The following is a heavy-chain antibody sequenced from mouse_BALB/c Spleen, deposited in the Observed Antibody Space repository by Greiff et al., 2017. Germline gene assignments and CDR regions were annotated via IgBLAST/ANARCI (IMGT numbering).Heavy chain of an antibody. J-gene: IGHJ4*01. CDR3: ARRGLILLYGYYAMDY. V-gene: IGHV5-6-3*01. CDR2: INSNGGST. D-gene: IGHD1-1*01. Sequence: EVQRVESGGGLVQPGGSLKLSCAASGFTFSSYGMSWVRQTPDKRLELVATINSNGGSTYYPDSVKGRFTISRDNAKNTLYLQMSSLKSEDTAMYYCARRGLILLYGYYAMDYWGQGTSVTVSS. CDR1: GFTFSSYG.